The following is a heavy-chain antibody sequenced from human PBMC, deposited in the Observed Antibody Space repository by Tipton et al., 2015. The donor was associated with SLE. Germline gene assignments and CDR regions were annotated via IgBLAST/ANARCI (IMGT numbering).Heavy chain of an antibody. CDR1: GGSISNHY. CDR2: IYYSGST. J-gene: IGHJ3*02. D-gene: IGHD1-26*01. CDR3: ARGKEQGGAFDI. V-gene: IGHV4-59*11. Sequence: TLSLTCTVSGGSISNHYWSWIRQPPGKGLEWIGYIYYSGSTNYNPSLKSRVTISVDTSKNQFSLKLSSVTAADTAVYYCARGKEQGGAFDIWGQGTMVTVSS.